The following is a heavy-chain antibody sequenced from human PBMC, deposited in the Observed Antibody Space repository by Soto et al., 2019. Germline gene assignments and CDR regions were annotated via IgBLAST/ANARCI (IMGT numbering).Heavy chain of an antibody. CDR3: ARGVTTVTTIDY. J-gene: IGHJ4*02. Sequence: QVQLVESGGGVVQPGRSLRLSCAASGFTFNIYDMHWVRQAAGKGLEWVAVIWYDGSNKYYADSVKGRFTISRDNSKNTLYLQMNSLRAEDTAVYYCARGVTTVTTIDYWGQGTLVTVSS. CDR1: GFTFNIYD. V-gene: IGHV3-33*01. D-gene: IGHD4-17*01. CDR2: IWYDGSNK.